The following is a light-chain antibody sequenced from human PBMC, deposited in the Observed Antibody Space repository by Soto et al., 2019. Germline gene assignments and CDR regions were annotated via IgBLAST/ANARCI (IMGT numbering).Light chain of an antibody. J-gene: IGLJ1*01. CDR2: EVS. Sequence: QSVLTQPASVSASPGQSITISCTGTSSDVGGYNYVSWYQQHPGKAPKLMIYEVSNRPSGVSNRFSGSKSGNTASLTISGLQAEDEADYYCSSYTSSSTLSYVFGTGTKVTVL. V-gene: IGLV2-14*01. CDR3: SSYTSSSTLSYV. CDR1: SSDVGGYNY.